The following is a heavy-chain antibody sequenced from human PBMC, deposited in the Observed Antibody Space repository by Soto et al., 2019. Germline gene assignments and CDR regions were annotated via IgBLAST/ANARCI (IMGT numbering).Heavy chain of an antibody. V-gene: IGHV4-31*03. CDR1: GGSISSDGHY. CDR3: AREAFRATNGVVDL. J-gene: IGHJ5*02. D-gene: IGHD2-8*01. CDR2: IYYTGST. Sequence: SETLSLTCNVSGGSISSDGHYWSWIRQHPGKGLEWIGYIYYTGSTYYNPSLKSRVTISIDTSNNQFSLKLSSVTAADTAVYYCAREAFRATNGVVDLWGQGTRVTVSS.